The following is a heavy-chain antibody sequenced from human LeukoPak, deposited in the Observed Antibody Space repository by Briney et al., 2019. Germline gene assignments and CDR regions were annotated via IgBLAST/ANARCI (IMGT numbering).Heavy chain of an antibody. CDR2: ISYSGST. CDR1: GGSISSDY. D-gene: IGHD6-13*01. V-gene: IGHV4-59*01. CDR3: GWPSWFDP. J-gene: IGHJ5*02. Sequence: SETLSLTCTVSGGSISSDYWSWIRQPPGKGLEWIGYISYSGSTNYNPSLRSRVTISVDTSKNLFSLKLTSVTAADTAVYCSGWPSWFDPWGQGTLVTVSS.